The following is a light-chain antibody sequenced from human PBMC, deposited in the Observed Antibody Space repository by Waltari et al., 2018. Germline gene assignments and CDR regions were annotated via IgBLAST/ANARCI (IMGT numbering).Light chain of an antibody. CDR2: AAS. J-gene: IGKJ4*01. V-gene: IGKV1-39*01. Sequence: DIQMTQSPSSLSASVGDSVTITCRASQSISSNLNWYQQKPEKAPKLLIYAASSLQSGVPSRFSGSGSGTDFTLTISSLQPEDFATYYCQQSYSTPLTFGGGTKVEIK. CDR1: QSISSN. CDR3: QQSYSTPLT.